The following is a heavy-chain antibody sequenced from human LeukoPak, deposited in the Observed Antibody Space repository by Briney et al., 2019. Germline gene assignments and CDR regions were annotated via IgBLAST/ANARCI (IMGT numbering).Heavy chain of an antibody. Sequence: ASVKVSCTASGYTFTSYYMHWVRQAPGQGLEWMGIINPSGGSTSYAQKFQGRVTMTRDTSTSTVYMELSSLRSEDTAVYYCARELAQWLVTYYFDYWGQGTLVTVSS. J-gene: IGHJ4*02. V-gene: IGHV1-46*01. CDR1: GYTFTSYY. CDR2: INPSGGST. D-gene: IGHD6-19*01. CDR3: ARELAQWLVTYYFDY.